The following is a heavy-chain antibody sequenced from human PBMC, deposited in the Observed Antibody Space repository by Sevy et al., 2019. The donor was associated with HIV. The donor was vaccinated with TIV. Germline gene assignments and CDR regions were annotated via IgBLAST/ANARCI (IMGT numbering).Heavy chain of an antibody. D-gene: IGHD1-7*01. Sequence: RGSLRLSCAASGFTFSSYAMSWVRQAPGKGLEWVSAISGSGGSTYYAHSVKGRFTISRDNSKNTLYLQMNSLRAEDTAVYYCAKGATRYNWNYSAFDIWGQGTMVTVSS. V-gene: IGHV3-23*01. CDR3: AKGATRYNWNYSAFDI. CDR1: GFTFSSYA. CDR2: ISGSGGST. J-gene: IGHJ3*02.